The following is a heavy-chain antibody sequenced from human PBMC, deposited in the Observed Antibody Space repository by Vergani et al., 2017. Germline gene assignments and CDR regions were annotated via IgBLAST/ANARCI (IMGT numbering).Heavy chain of an antibody. CDR2: IRQDGIEK. CDR1: GFTFSNYW. J-gene: IGHJ4*02. V-gene: IGHV3-7*01. D-gene: IGHD2-2*02. CDR3: VRDRGRCAGGRCYTEAWDY. Sequence: EVQLVESGGGLVQPGGSLRLSCAASGFTFSNYWMSWVRQAPGKGLEWVANIRQDGIEKYYVDSVRGRFTISRDNAKNSLYLQVRSLRLEDTGVYHCVRDRGRCAGGRCYTEAWDYWGQGTPVTVSS.